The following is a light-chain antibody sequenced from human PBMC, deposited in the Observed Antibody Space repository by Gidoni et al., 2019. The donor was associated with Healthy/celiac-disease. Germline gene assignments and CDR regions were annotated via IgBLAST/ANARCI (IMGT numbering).Light chain of an antibody. CDR2: GTS. J-gene: IGKJ1*01. Sequence: EIVMTQSPATLSVSPGERPTLSCRASQSVSSNLAWYQQKPGQAPRLLNYGTSTRATGIPARFSGSGSGTEFTLTISSLQSEDFAVYYCQQYNNWPPMTFGQGTKVEIK. CDR3: QQYNNWPPMT. V-gene: IGKV3-15*01. CDR1: QSVSSN.